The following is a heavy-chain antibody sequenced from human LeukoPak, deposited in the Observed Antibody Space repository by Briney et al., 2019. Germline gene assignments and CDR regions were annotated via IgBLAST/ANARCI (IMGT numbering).Heavy chain of an antibody. CDR1: GFTFGDYA. CDR3: TRDRGYYYDSSGYYFDY. D-gene: IGHD3-22*01. Sequence: GGSLRLSCTASGFTFGDYAMSWVRQAPGKGLEWVGFIRSKAYGGTTEYAASVKGRFTISRDDSKSIAYLQMNSLKTEDTAVYYCTRDRGYYYDSSGYYFDYWGQGTLVTVSS. V-gene: IGHV3-49*04. J-gene: IGHJ4*02. CDR2: IRSKAYGGTT.